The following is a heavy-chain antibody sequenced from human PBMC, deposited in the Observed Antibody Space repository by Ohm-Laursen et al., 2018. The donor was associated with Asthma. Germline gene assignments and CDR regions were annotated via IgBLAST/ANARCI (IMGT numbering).Heavy chain of an antibody. V-gene: IGHV4-4*02. D-gene: IGHD4-17*01. J-gene: IGHJ6*02. Sequence: VRQPPGKGLEWIGEIYHSGSTNYNPSLKSRVTISVDKSKNQFSLKLSSVTAADTAVHYCARRTDYGDYPSPYYGMDVWGQGTTVTVSS. CDR2: IYHSGST. CDR3: ARRTDYGDYPSPYYGMDV.